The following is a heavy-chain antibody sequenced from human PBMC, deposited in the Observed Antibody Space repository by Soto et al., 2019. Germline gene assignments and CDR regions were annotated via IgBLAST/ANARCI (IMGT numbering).Heavy chain of an antibody. CDR1: GYTFTGYY. V-gene: IGHV1-2*02. CDR3: ARLRGSYYSYFDY. Sequence: RPPVKVSCKASGYTFTGYYMHWVRQAPGQGLEWMGWINPNSGGTNYAQKFQGRVTMTRDTSISTAYMELSRLRSDDTAVYYCARLRGSYYSYFDYWGQGTLVTVSS. CDR2: INPNSGGT. J-gene: IGHJ4*02. D-gene: IGHD1-26*01.